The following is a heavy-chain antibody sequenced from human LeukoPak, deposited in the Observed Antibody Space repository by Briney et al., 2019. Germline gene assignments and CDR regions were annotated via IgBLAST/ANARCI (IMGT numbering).Heavy chain of an antibody. CDR3: ARDRGYSTFDY. V-gene: IGHV3-7*01. Sequence: GGSLRLSCEASAFTFSSYWMSWVRQAPGKGLEWVANMKEDGGEINYVDSVKGRFTISRDNAKNSLFLQMNSLRVEDTAVYYCARDRGYSTFDYWGQGTLVTVSS. CDR1: AFTFSSYW. J-gene: IGHJ4*02. CDR2: MKEDGGEI. D-gene: IGHD4-23*01.